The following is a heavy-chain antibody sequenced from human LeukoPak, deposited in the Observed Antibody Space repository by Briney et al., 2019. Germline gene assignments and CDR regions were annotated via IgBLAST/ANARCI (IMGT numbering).Heavy chain of an antibody. CDR2: VKHDGDT. Sequence: SETLSLTCAIYGASFNTYYWTWIRQSPDKGLEWIGEVKHDGDTNVNPSLRSRVVMSVDASKNQFSLKMTSVTAADTAIYFCARGPVALPNDRLSLFFDFWGQGTLVTVSS. J-gene: IGHJ5*01. CDR3: ARGPVALPNDRLSLFFDF. V-gene: IGHV4-34*01. D-gene: IGHD2-8*01. CDR1: GASFNTYY.